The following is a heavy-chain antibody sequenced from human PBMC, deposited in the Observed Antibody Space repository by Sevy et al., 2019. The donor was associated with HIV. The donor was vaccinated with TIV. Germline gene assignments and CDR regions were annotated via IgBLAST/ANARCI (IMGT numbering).Heavy chain of an antibody. V-gene: IGHV4-34*01. CDR1: GGSFSGYY. J-gene: IGHJ5*02. CDR2: INDSGIT. Sequence: SETLSLTCAVHGGSFSGYYWSWIRESPGKGLEWIGEINDSGITNYNPSLKSRVTISVDTSKKEFSLKLSSVTAADTAVYYCARSPPVVVVPGAPSWFDPWGQGTLVTVSS. CDR3: ARSPPVVVVPGAPSWFDP. D-gene: IGHD2-2*01.